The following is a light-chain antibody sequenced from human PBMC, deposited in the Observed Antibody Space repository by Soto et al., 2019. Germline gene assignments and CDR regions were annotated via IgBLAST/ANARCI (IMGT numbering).Light chain of an antibody. J-gene: IGLJ3*02. V-gene: IGLV2-8*01. CDR1: SSDVGGYNY. Sequence: QSALTQPPSASGSPGQSVTISCTGTSSDVGGYNYVSWYQQHAGKAPKLVIYEVTKRPSGVPDRFSGSKSANTASLTVSGLQAEEEADYYCSSFASSNTWVFGGGTKLTVL. CDR3: SSFASSNTWV. CDR2: EVT.